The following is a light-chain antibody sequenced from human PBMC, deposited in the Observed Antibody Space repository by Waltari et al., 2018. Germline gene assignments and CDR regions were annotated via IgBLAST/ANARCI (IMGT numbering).Light chain of an antibody. CDR3: QQYNIYPLT. V-gene: IGKV1-5*03. J-gene: IGKJ1*01. CDR2: KAS. CDR1: QSINSW. Sequence: DIQMNQSPSTLSASVGDRVTITCRASQSINSWLAWYQQKPGEAPTLLIYKASSLQSGVPSSFSVSVSGTEFTLTITSLQPDDFATYYCQQYNIYPLTFGQGTKVEIK.